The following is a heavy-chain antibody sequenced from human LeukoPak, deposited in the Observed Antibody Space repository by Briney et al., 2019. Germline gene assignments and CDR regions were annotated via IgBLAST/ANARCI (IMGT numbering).Heavy chain of an antibody. J-gene: IGHJ3*02. CDR2: IYHSGST. CDR1: GGSISSGGYS. V-gene: IGHV4-30-2*01. CDR3: ARGLFRIAARPRRVNAFDI. D-gene: IGHD6-6*01. Sequence: SQTLSLTRAVSGGSISSGGYSWSWIRRPPGKGLEWIGYIYHSGSTYYNPSLKSRVTISVDRSKNQFSLKLSSVTAADTAVYYCARGLFRIAARPRRVNAFDIWGQGTMVTVSS.